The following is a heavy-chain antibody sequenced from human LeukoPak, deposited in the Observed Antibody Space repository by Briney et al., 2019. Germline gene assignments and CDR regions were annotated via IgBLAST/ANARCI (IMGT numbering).Heavy chain of an antibody. V-gene: IGHV1-2*04. CDR3: ATSLRGTILWFGEFPFDY. D-gene: IGHD3-10*01. CDR2: INPNSGGT. Sequence: GASVKVSCKASGYTLTGYYMHWVRQAPGQGLEWMGWINPNSGGTNYAQKFQGWVTMTRDTSISTAYMELSRLRSDDTAVYYCATSLRGTILWFGEFPFDYWGQGTLVTVSS. J-gene: IGHJ4*02. CDR1: GYTLTGYY.